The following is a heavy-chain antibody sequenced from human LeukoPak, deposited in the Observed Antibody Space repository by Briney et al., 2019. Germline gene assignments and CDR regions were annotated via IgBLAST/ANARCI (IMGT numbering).Heavy chain of an antibody. CDR1: GFTFSRYW. Sequence: GGSLRLSCAASGFTFSRYWMSWVRQAPGKGLEWVANIKQDGSAKYYVDSVKGRFTISRDNAKNSLYLQMDSLRVEDTATYYCARWRGSTSERSDYWGQGTLVTVSS. J-gene: IGHJ4*02. CDR2: IKQDGSAK. CDR3: ARWRGSTSERSDY. V-gene: IGHV3-7*01. D-gene: IGHD2-2*01.